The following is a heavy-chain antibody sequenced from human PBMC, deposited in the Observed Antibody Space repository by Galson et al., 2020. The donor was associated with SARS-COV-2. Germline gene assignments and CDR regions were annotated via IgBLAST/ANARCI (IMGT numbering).Heavy chain of an antibody. V-gene: IGHV3-21*01. J-gene: IGHJ6*02. D-gene: IGHD3-3*02. CDR2: ISTTSSYK. CDR1: GFTFSIYH. Sequence: GGSLRLSCAASGFTFSIYHMSWVRQAPGKGPEWVSVISTTSSYKYYADSVRGRFSISRDNAKNTLVLEMNGLRAEDTAIYYCARDKHCPKVVCRFYGLDVWGQGTTVIVSS. CDR3: ARDKHCPKVVCRFYGLDV.